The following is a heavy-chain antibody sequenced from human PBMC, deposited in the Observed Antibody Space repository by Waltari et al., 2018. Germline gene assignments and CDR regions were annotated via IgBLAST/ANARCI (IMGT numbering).Heavy chain of an antibody. CDR3: ARVYCSTTTCYKYFDY. Sequence: QVQLVQSGAEVKKPGASVKVSCKASGYTFTGYYIHWVRQAPEQGLEWMGWINPNSGDTNYAQKFQARVTMTRDTSISTAYMELSRLRSDDTAVYYCARVYCSTTTCYKYFDYWGQGSLVTVSS. CDR1: GYTFTGYY. V-gene: IGHV1-2*02. CDR2: INPNSGDT. D-gene: IGHD2-2*02. J-gene: IGHJ4*02.